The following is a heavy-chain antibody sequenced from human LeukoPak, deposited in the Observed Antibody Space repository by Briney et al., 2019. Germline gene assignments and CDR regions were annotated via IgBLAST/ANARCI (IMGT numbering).Heavy chain of an antibody. CDR1: GFTFSSYG. Sequence: GGSLRLSCAASGFTFSSYGMHWVRQAPGKGLEWVAVIWYDGSNKYYADSVKGRFTISRDNSKNTLYLQMNSLRAEDTAVYYCAKDRGGYYFDYWGQGTLVTVSS. V-gene: IGHV3-30*02. CDR2: IWYDGSNK. D-gene: IGHD3-10*01. J-gene: IGHJ4*02. CDR3: AKDRGGYYFDY.